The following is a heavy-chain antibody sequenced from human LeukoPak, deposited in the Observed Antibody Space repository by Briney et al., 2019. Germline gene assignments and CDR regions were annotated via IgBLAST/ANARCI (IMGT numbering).Heavy chain of an antibody. D-gene: IGHD5-12*01. J-gene: IGHJ4*02. CDR2: IIPIFGTA. CDR3: ASGGYSGYDLEY. Sequence: ASVKVSCKASGGTFSSYAVSWVRQAPGQGLEWMGRIIPIFGTANYAQKFQVRVTIATDESTSTAYMVLSSLRSEDTAVYYCASGGYSGYDLEYWGQGTLVTVSS. CDR1: GGTFSSYA. V-gene: IGHV1-69*05.